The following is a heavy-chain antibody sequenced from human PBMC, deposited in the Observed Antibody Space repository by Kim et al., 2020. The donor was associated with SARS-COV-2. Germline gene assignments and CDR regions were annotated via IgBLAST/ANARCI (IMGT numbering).Heavy chain of an antibody. V-gene: IGHV1-46*01. D-gene: IGHD1-26*01. CDR2: INPSGGST. J-gene: IGHJ3*02. CDR1: GYTFTSYY. CDR3: ARAFGGSYSPDDRDDAFDI. Sequence: ASVKVSCKASGYTFTSYYMHWVRQAPGQGLEWMGIINPSGGSTSYAQKFQGRVTMTRDTSTSTVYMELSSLRSEDTAVYYCARAFGGSYSPDDRDDAFDIWGQGTMVTVSS.